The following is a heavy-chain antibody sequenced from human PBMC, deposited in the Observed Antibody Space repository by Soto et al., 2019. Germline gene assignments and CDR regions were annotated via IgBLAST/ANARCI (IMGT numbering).Heavy chain of an antibody. CDR3: ARDGDVNTGFGKDY. Sequence: GGSLTLSSAASGFTFSSYGMHWVRQAPGKGLEWVAFIWHDGGNKFYAESVKGRFTISRDNSKNTLYLQMTSLSAEDTAMYYCARDGDVNTGFGKDYWGQGTMVTVSS. CDR1: GFTFSSYG. V-gene: IGHV3-33*01. CDR2: IWHDGGNK. J-gene: IGHJ4*02. D-gene: IGHD3-16*01.